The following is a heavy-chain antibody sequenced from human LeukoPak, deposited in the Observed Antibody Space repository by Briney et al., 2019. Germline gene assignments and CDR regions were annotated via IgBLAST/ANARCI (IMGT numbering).Heavy chain of an antibody. CDR1: GYTFTGYY. CDR3: AREYLLKTFDP. V-gene: IGHV1-2*02. J-gene: IGHJ5*02. Sequence: ASVKVSFKSSGYTFTGYYMHWVRQAPGQGLEWMGWINPNSGGTNYAQKFQGRVTMTRDTSISTAYMELSRLRSDDTAVYYCAREYLLKTFDPWGQGTLVTVSS. D-gene: IGHD3-16*01. CDR2: INPNSGGT.